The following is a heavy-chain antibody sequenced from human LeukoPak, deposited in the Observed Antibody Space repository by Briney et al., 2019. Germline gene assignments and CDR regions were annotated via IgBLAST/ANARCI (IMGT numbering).Heavy chain of an antibody. CDR2: ISGSGGST. V-gene: IGHV3-23*01. CDR3: AKDRALPAAKYYFDY. J-gene: IGHJ4*02. D-gene: IGHD2-2*01. Sequence: PGGSLRLSCAASGFTFSSYAMSWVRQAPGKGLEWVSAISGSGGSTYYAGSVKGRFTISRDNSKNTLYLQMNSLRAEDTAVYYCAKDRALPAAKYYFDYWGQGTLVTVSS. CDR1: GFTFSSYA.